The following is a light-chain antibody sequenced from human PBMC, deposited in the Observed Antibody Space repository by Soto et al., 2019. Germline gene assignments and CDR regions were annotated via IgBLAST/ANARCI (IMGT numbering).Light chain of an antibody. Sequence: QSVLTQPASGSGSPGQSITISLTGTSKDVGGYNYVSWYQQHPGKAPKFMIYDVSNRPSGVSNRFSGSKSGNTASLTISGLQAEDEADYYCSSYTTSNTRQIVFGTGTKVTVL. J-gene: IGLJ1*01. CDR3: SSYTTSNTRQIV. CDR1: SKDVGGYNY. CDR2: DVS. V-gene: IGLV2-14*01.